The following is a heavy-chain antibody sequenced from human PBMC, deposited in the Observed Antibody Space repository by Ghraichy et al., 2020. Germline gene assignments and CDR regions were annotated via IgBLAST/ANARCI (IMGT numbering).Heavy chain of an antibody. D-gene: IGHD3-22*01. CDR3: ARVRDSSGPTIDY. Sequence: SVKVSCKASGGTFSSYAISWVRQAPGQGLEWMGGIIPIFGTANYAQKFQGRVTITADESTSTAYMELSSLRSEDTAVYYCARVRDSSGPTIDYWGQGTLVTVSS. V-gene: IGHV1-69*13. CDR2: IIPIFGTA. CDR1: GGTFSSYA. J-gene: IGHJ4*02.